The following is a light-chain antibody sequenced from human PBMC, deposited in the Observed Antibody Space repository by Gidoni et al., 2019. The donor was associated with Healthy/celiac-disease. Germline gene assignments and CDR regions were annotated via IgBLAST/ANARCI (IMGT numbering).Light chain of an antibody. J-gene: IGLJ3*02. CDR2: RNT. V-gene: IGLV1-47*01. CDR3: AAWDDSLSGWV. Sequence: QSLMTQPPSASGTPGQRVTTSCSGSSSNLGSNYVYWYQQLPGTAPKLLIYRNTQRPSGLPDRFSGSKSGTSASLAISGLRSEDEADYYCAAWDDSLSGWVFGGGTKLTVL. CDR1: SSNLGSNY.